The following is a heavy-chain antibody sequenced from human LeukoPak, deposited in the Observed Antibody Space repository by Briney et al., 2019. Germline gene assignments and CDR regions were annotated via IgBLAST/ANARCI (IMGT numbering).Heavy chain of an antibody. V-gene: IGHV5-51*01. J-gene: IGHJ4*02. CDR3: ARHSAISTPGDY. CDR1: GYSFTTSW. D-gene: IGHD2-21*01. Sequence: GVSLKISCKGSGYSFTTSWIGWVGQMPGKGLGWMGIIYPSDSDTRYRPSFQGQVTISADKSISTAYLQWSSLKASDTAMYYCARHSAISTPGDYWGQGTLVTVSS. CDR2: IYPSDSDT.